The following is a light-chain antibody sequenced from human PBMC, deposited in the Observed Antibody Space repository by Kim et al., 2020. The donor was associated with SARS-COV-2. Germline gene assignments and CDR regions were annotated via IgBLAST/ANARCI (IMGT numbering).Light chain of an antibody. J-gene: IGKJ2*01. CDR2: GAS. CDR3: QQYGSSHT. CDR1: QSVSGSY. V-gene: IGKV3-20*01. Sequence: EIVLTQSPATLSLSPGERATLSCRASQSVSGSYFAWYQQKPGQAPRLLIYGASSRATGIPDRFSGSGSGTDFTLTISRLEPEDFAVYYCQQYGSSHTFGQGTKLEI.